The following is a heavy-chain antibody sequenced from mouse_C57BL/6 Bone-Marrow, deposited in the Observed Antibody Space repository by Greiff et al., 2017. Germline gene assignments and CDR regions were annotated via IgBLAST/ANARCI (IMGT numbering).Heavy chain of an antibody. V-gene: IGHV1-55*01. D-gene: IGHD1-1*02. CDR3: ARGSYGLYYFDY. J-gene: IGHJ2*01. CDR1: GYTFTSYW. CDR2: IYPGSGST. Sequence: QVQLQQPGAELVKPGASVKMSCKASGYTFTSYWITWVKQRPGQGLEWIGDIYPGSGSTNYNEKFKSKATLTVDTSSSTAYMQLSSLTSEDSAVYYCARGSYGLYYFDYWGQGTTLTVSS.